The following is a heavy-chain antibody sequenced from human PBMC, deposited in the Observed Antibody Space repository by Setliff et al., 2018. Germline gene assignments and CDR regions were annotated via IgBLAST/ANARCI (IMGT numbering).Heavy chain of an antibody. V-gene: IGHV4-61*02. Sequence: SETLSLTCTVSGGFISSGTYYWSWIRQPAGEGLEWIGRLHTSGSIDYNPSLKSRVTISVDTSKNQFSLRLRSVTAADTAVYFCARDNTMVGATDYWGLGTLVTVSS. J-gene: IGHJ4*02. CDR3: ARDNTMVGATDY. CDR2: LHTSGSI. D-gene: IGHD1-26*01. CDR1: GGFISSGTYY.